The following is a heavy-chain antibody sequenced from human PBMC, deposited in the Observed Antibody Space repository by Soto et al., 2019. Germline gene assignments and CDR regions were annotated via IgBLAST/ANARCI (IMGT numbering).Heavy chain of an antibody. CDR1: GFTFSSYG. V-gene: IGHV3-30*18. CDR3: AKDLQRWLQILSDYYYGMDV. J-gene: IGHJ6*02. Sequence: GGSLRLSCAASGFTFSSYGMHWVRQAPGKGLEWVAVISYDGSNKYYADSVKGRFTISRDNSKNTLYLQMNSLRAEDTAVYYCAKDLQRWLQILSDYYYGMDVWGQGTTVTVSS. D-gene: IGHD5-12*01. CDR2: ISYDGSNK.